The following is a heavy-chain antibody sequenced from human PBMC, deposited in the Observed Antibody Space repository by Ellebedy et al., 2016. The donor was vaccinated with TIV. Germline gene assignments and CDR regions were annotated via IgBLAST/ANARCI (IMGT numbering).Heavy chain of an antibody. D-gene: IGHD3-9*01. J-gene: IGHJ5*02. V-gene: IGHV3-23*01. CDR3: AKNVLRYFDWSSPANWFDP. Sequence: GESLKISCAASGFTFSSYAMSWVRQAPGKGLEWVSGISGSGGSTYYADSVKGRLTISRDNSKNTLYLQMNSLRAEDTALYYCAKNVLRYFDWSSPANWFDPWGQGTLVTVPS. CDR2: ISGSGGST. CDR1: GFTFSSYA.